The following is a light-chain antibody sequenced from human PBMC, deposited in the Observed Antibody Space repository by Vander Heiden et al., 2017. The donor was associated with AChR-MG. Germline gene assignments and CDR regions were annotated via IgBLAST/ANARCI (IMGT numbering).Light chain of an antibody. J-gene: IGKJ2*01. CDR1: QSVSSY. CDR2: GAS. Sequence: EIVLTQSPGTLSLSPGERATLSCRASQSVSSYLAWYQQKPGQAPMLLIYGASSRATGIPDRFSGSGSGTDFTLTISRLEPEDFAVYYCQQYGSSPPYTFGQGTKLEIK. V-gene: IGKV3-20*01. CDR3: QQYGSSPPYT.